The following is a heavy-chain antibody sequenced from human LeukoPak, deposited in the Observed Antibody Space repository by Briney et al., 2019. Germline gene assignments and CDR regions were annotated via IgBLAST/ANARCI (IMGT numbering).Heavy chain of an antibody. J-gene: IGHJ4*02. CDR1: GGSISSTSYY. V-gene: IGHV4-39*01. Sequence: SETLSLTCTVSGGSISSTSYYWGWIRQPPGKGLEWIVSMSYSGSTYYNPSLKSRITISADTSKNQFSLNLSSVTAADTAVYYCARLRGSHYFDYWGQGTLVTVSS. D-gene: IGHD3-16*01. CDR2: MSYSGST. CDR3: ARLRGSHYFDY.